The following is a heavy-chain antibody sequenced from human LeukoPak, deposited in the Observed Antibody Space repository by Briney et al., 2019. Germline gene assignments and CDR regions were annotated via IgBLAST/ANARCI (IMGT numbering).Heavy chain of an antibody. CDR2: ISYDGSNK. CDR1: GFTFSSYA. J-gene: IGHJ4*02. V-gene: IGHV3-30-3*01. D-gene: IGHD3-22*01. CDR3: ARDLYYDSSPPWVY. Sequence: GGSLRLSCAASGFTFSSYAMHWVRQAPGKGLEWEAVISYDGSNKYYADSVKGRFTISRDNSKNTLYLQMNSLRAEDTAVYYCARDLYYDSSPPWVYWGQGTLVTVSS.